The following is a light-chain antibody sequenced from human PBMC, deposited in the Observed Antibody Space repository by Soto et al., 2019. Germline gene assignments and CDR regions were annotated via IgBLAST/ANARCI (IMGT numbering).Light chain of an antibody. CDR2: AAS. Sequence: DIQMTQSPSSLSASVGARVTITCRASQSISSYLNWYQQKPGKAPKLLIFAASSLQRGVPSRFSGSGSGTDFTLTISSLQPEDFATYYCQQTYSTLLTFGQGTRLGIE. J-gene: IGKJ5*01. CDR1: QSISSY. CDR3: QQTYSTLLT. V-gene: IGKV1-39*01.